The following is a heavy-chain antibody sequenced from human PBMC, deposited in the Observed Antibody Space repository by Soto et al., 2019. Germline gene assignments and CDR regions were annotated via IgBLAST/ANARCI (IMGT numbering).Heavy chain of an antibody. D-gene: IGHD3-9*01. J-gene: IGHJ5*02. V-gene: IGHV4-59*08. CDR3: ARHAPYYDILTGPDLVDL. CDR2: IYYSGST. Sequence: SETLSLTCTVSGGSISSYYWSWIRQPPGKGLEWIGYIYYSGSTNYNPSLKSRVTISVDTSKNQFSLKLSSVTAADTAVYYCARHAPYYDILTGPDLVDLWGQGTLVTVSS. CDR1: GGSISSYY.